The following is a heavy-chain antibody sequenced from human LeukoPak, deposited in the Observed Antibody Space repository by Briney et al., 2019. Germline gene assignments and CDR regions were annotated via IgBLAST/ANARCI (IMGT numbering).Heavy chain of an antibody. CDR3: ARDPCWLGPYCGGDDAFDI. V-gene: IGHV4-30-4*01. CDR2: IYYSGST. J-gene: IGHJ3*02. Sequence: SETLSLTCTVSGGSISSGDYYWSWIRQPPGKGLEWIGYIYYSGSTYYNPSLKSRVTISVDTSKNQFSLKLSSVTAADTAVYYCARDPCWLGPYCGGDDAFDIWGQGTMVTVSS. D-gene: IGHD2-21*02. CDR1: GGSISSGDYY.